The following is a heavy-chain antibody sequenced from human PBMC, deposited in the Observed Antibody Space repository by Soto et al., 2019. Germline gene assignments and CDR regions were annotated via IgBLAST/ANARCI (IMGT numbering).Heavy chain of an antibody. CDR3: ARHQVYCSSTSCYAWFDP. D-gene: IGHD2-2*01. V-gene: IGHV5-51*01. Sequence: GESLKISCEGFGYNFATYWIAWVRQMPGKGLEYMGIIYPGDSDSRYSPSFQGQVTFSADKSISTAYLQWSSLKASDTAMYYCARHQVYCSSTSCYAWFDPWGQGTLVTVSA. CDR1: GYNFATYW. CDR2: IYPGDSDS. J-gene: IGHJ5*02.